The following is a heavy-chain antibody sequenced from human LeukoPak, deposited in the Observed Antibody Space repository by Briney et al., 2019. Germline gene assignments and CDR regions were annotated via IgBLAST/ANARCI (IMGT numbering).Heavy chain of an antibody. D-gene: IGHD3-22*01. CDR3: ARDRDDSSGYYPLDY. Sequence: ASVKVSCKASGYTFTSYYMHWVRQAPGQGLKWMGIINPSGGSTSYAQKFQCRVTMTRDTSTSTVYMELSSLRSEDTAVYYCARDRDDSSGYYPLDYWGQGTLVTVSS. V-gene: IGHV1-46*01. J-gene: IGHJ4*02. CDR2: INPSGGST. CDR1: GYTFTSYY.